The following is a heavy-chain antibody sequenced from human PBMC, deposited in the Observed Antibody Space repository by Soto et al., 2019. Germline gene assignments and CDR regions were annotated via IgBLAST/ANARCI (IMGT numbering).Heavy chain of an antibody. D-gene: IGHD6-13*01. CDR3: ARHRGSAAGTWGWFDP. CDR2: IYPGDSDT. V-gene: IGHV5-51*01. Sequence: PGGSLKISCKGPGYSFTSYWIGWVRQMPGKGLEWMGIIYPGDSDTRYSPSFQGQVTISADKSISTAYLQWSSLKASDTAMYYCARHRGSAAGTWGWFDPWGQGTLVTVSS. J-gene: IGHJ5*02. CDR1: GYSFTSYW.